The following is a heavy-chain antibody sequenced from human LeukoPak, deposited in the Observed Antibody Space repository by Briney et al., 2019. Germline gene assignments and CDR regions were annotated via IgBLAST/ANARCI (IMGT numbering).Heavy chain of an antibody. J-gene: IGHJ6*03. CDR1: GYTFTSYG. CDR2: ISAYNGNT. CDR3: AREGTTGTTSYYYYMDV. D-gene: IGHD1-1*01. Sequence: ASVKVSCKASGYTFTSYGISWVRQAPGQGLEWMGWISAYNGNTNYAQKLQGRVTMTTDTSTSTAYMELRSLRSDDTAVYYCAREGTTGTTSYYYYMDVWGKGTTVTVSS. V-gene: IGHV1-18*01.